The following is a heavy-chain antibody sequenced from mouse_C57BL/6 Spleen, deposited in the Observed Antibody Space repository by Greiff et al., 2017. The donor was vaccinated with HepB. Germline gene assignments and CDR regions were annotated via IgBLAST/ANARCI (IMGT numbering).Heavy chain of an antibody. CDR3: TRALLHWGLFDY. CDR2: ISSGGDYI. J-gene: IGHJ2*01. D-gene: IGHD4-1*01. V-gene: IGHV5-9-1*02. Sequence: DVQLVESGEGLVKPGGSLKLSCAASGFTFSSYAMSWVRQTPEKRLEWVAYISSGGDYIYYADTVKGRFTISRDNARNTLYLQMSSLKSEDTAMYYCTRALLHWGLFDYWGQGTTLTVSS. CDR1: GFTFSSYA.